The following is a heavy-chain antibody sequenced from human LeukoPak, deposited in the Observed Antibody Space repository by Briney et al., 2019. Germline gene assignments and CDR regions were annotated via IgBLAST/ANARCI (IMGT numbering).Heavy chain of an antibody. Sequence: GGSLRLSCAASGFTFSSYGMHWVRQAPGKGLEWVAFIRYDGSNKYYADSVKGRFTISRDNSKNTLYLQMNSLRAEDTAVYYCAKETAYYYDSSGYYYYWGQGTLVTVSS. CDR2: IRYDGSNK. CDR1: GFTFSSYG. D-gene: IGHD3-22*01. J-gene: IGHJ4*02. V-gene: IGHV3-30*02. CDR3: AKETAYYYDSSGYYYY.